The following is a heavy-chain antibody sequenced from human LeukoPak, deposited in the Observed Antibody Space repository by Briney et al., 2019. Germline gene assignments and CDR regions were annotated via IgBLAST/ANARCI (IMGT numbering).Heavy chain of an antibody. CDR1: GGTFSSYA. CDR3: APEDCSGGSCYSGYFDY. Sequence: ASVKVSCKASGGTFSSYAISWVRQAPGQGLEWMGRIIPILGIANYAQKFQGRVTITADKSTSTAYMELSSLRSEDTAVYYCAPEDCSGGSCYSGYFDYWGQGTLVTVSS. CDR2: IIPILGIA. V-gene: IGHV1-69*04. J-gene: IGHJ4*02. D-gene: IGHD2-15*01.